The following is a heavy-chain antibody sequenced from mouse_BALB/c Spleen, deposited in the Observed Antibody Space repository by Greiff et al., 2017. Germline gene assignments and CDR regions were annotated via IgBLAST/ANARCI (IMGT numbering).Heavy chain of an antibody. CDR2: IDPSDSYT. D-gene: IGHD2-3*01. CDR3: ARFDDGYPFAY. V-gene: IGHV1-69*02. J-gene: IGHJ3*01. Sequence: QVQLQQPGAELVKPGASVKLCCKASGYTFTSYWMHWVKQRPGQGLEWIGEIDPSDSYTNYNQKFKGKATLTVDKSSSTAYMQLSSLTSEDSAVYYCARFDDGYPFAYWGQGTLVTVSA. CDR1: GYTFTSYW.